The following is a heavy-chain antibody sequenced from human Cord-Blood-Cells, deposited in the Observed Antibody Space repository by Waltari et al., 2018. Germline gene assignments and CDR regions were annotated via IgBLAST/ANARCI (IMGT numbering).Heavy chain of an antibody. J-gene: IGHJ3*02. CDR3: VIEEARRRHAFDI. CDR1: GGHLRSYA. Sequence: QVQLVQSGAEVRKPGTSVRLSCKASGGHLRSYAIGWLRQAHGQGREWMGGIIPIFGTANYAQKFQGIVTITADESTSTAYMELSSLRSEDTAVYYCVIEEARRRHAFDIWGQGTMVTVSS. V-gene: IGHV1-69*01. CDR2: IIPIFGTA.